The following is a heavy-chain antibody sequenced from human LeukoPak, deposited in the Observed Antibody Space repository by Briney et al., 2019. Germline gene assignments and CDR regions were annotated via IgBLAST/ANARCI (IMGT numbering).Heavy chain of an antibody. V-gene: IGHV4-59*01. CDR2: IYYSGST. D-gene: IGHD2-15*01. Sequence: SETLSLTCTVSGGSISSYCWSWIRQPPGKGLEWIGYIYYSGSTNYNPSLKSRVTISVDTSKNQFSLKLSSVTAADTAVYYCARDRAPYCSGGSCLWHWGQGTLVTVSS. CDR3: ARDRAPYCSGGSCLWH. CDR1: GGSISSYC. J-gene: IGHJ1*01.